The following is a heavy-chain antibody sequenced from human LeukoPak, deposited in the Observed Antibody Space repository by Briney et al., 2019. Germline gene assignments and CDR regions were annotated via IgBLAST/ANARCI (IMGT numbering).Heavy chain of an antibody. J-gene: IGHJ4*02. CDR2: ISSSSSTI. CDR1: GFTFSSYS. D-gene: IGHD6-19*01. Sequence: GGSLRLSCAASGFTFSSYSMNWVRQAPGKGLEWVSYISSSSSTIYYADSVKGRFTISRDNAKNSLYLQMNSLRAEDTAVYYCARTHGGIAVTGLTDYWGQGILVTVSS. V-gene: IGHV3-48*04. CDR3: ARTHGGIAVTGLTDY.